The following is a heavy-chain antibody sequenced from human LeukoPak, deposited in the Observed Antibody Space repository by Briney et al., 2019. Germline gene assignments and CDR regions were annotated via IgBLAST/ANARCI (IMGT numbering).Heavy chain of an antibody. CDR2: INHSGST. CDR1: GGSFSGYY. CDR3: ARASQFLEPTVYYYYMDV. Sequence: SETLSLTCAVYGGSFSGYYWSWIRQPPGKGLEWIGEINHSGSTNYNPSLKSRVTISVDTSKNQFSLKLSSVTAADTAVYYCARASQFLEPTVYYYYMDVWAKGTTVTVSS. V-gene: IGHV4-34*01. D-gene: IGHD3-3*01. J-gene: IGHJ6*03.